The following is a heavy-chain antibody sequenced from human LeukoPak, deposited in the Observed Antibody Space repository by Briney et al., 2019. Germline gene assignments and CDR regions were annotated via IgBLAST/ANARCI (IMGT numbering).Heavy chain of an antibody. CDR2: ISGSGGST. CDR1: GFTFSSYA. V-gene: IGHV3-23*01. CDR3: AKYYDILTGYSRYNWFDP. J-gene: IGHJ5*02. Sequence: GGSLRLSCAASGFTFSSYAMSWVRQAPGKGLEWVSAISGSGGSTYYADSVKGRFTISRDNSKNTLYPQMNSLRAEDTAVYYCAKYYDILTGYSRYNWFDPWGQGTLVTVSS. D-gene: IGHD3-9*01.